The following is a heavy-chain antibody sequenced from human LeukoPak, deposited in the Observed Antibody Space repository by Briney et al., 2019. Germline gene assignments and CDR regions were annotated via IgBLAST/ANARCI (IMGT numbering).Heavy chain of an antibody. CDR1: GFKFSSYW. J-gene: IGHJ4*02. V-gene: IGHV3-74*01. Sequence: GGSLRLSCAVSGFKFSSYWMNWVRQVPGKGLMWVAHINTNGDSANYADSVKGRFTISRDNAKNTLYLQMNSLRAEDTAVYYCARGLSYAVAYGDYWGQGTLVTVSS. CDR3: ARGLSYAVAYGDY. D-gene: IGHD6-19*01. CDR2: INTNGDSA.